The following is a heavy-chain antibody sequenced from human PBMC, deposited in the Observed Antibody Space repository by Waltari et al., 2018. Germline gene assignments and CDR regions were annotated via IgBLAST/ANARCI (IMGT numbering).Heavy chain of an antibody. Sequence: QLRLQESGPGLVKPSETLSLTCTVSGGSISSGGYYWGWIRQSPGKGLGWIGSSYYSGGTYYNPTLESRVTISGDTSKKEFSLKLSSVTAADTAVYYCARHWKRSGYRFDPWGQGTLVTVSS. J-gene: IGHJ5*02. D-gene: IGHD5-12*01. V-gene: IGHV4-39*01. CDR1: GGSISSGGYY. CDR3: ARHWKRSGYRFDP. CDR2: SYYSGGT.